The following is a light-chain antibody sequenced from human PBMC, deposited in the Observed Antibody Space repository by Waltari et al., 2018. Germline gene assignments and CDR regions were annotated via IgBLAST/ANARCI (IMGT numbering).Light chain of an antibody. CDR2: GTS. CDR3: QQSYSSPRT. V-gene: IGKV1-39*01. Sequence: DIQMTQSPSSLSASVGDRVTITCRASQSSSSHLSWYQLKPGKAPKLLIYGTSSLQSGVPSRFSGSGSGTDFTLTISSLQPEDFATYYCQQSYSSPRTFGQGTRVEIK. J-gene: IGKJ1*01. CDR1: QSSSSH.